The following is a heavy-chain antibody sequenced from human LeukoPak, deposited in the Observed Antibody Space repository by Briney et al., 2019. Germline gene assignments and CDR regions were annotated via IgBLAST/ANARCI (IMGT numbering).Heavy chain of an antibody. CDR3: AKSPHYGDYYFDY. V-gene: IGHV3-23*01. CDR2: ISGSGGST. J-gene: IGHJ4*02. CDR1: GFTFSSYA. Sequence: GGSLRLSCAASGFTFSSYAMSRVRQAPGKGLEWVSAISGSGGSTYYADSVKGRFTISRDNSKNTLYLQMNSLRAEDTAVYYCAKSPHYGDYYFDYWGQGTLVTVSS. D-gene: IGHD4-17*01.